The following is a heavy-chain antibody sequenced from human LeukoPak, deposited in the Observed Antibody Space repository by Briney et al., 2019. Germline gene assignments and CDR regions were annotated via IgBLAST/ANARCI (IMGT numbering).Heavy chain of an antibody. V-gene: IGHV1-46*01. CDR1: GYTFTSYY. D-gene: IGHD3-3*01. Sequence: ASVKVSCKASGYTFTSYYMHWVRQAPGQGLEWMGIINPSGGSTSYAQKFQGRVTMTTDTSTSTAYMELRSLRSDDTAVYYCAGDRIQEWSDAFDIWGQGTMVTVSS. J-gene: IGHJ3*02. CDR2: INPSGGST. CDR3: AGDRIQEWSDAFDI.